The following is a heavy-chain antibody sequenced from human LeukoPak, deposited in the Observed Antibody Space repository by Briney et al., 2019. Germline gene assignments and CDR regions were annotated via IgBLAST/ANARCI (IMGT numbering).Heavy chain of an antibody. D-gene: IGHD2-8*02. J-gene: IGHJ4*02. CDR2: IYYSGST. V-gene: IGHV4-59*08. Sequence: SDTLSLTCTVSGGSISPFYWSWIRQSPDKGLVCIGNIYYSGSTNYNPSFKSRVTISLDTSKKQYSLHLSSVTAADTAIYYCARHFSGFDHWGQGAQVTVSS. CDR1: GGSISPFY. CDR3: ARHFSGFDH.